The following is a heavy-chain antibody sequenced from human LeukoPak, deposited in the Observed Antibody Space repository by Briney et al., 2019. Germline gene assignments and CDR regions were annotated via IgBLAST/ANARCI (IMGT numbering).Heavy chain of an antibody. CDR2: ISYDGSDK. CDR1: GFTFSSYA. J-gene: IGHJ6*02. Sequence: GGSLRLSCAASGFTFSSYAMHWVRQAPGKGLEWVAHISYDGSDKFYTDSVKGRFTISRDNSKNTLFLQMNSLRAEDTALYYCARDLLDLGYGMDVWGQGTTVTVSS. V-gene: IGHV3-30*04. CDR3: ARDLLDLGYGMDV. D-gene: IGHD3-9*01.